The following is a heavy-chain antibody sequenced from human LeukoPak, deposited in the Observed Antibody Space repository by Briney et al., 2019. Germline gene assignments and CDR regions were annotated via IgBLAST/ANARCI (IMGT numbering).Heavy chain of an antibody. D-gene: IGHD3-22*01. CDR3: ARPLYYYDSSGFGAFDI. CDR2: IYYSGST. CDR1: GGSIISYY. J-gene: IGHJ3*02. Sequence: PSETLSLTCTVSGGSIISYYWSWIRQPPGKGLEWIGYIYYSGSTNYNPSLKSRVTISVDTSKNQFSLKLSSVTAADTAVYYCARPLYYYDSSGFGAFDIWGQGTMVTVSS. V-gene: IGHV4-59*08.